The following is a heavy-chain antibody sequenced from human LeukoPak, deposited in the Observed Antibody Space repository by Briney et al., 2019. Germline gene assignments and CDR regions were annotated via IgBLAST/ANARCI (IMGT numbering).Heavy chain of an antibody. V-gene: IGHV1-18*01. CDR2: IRSYNGNT. CDR3: ARDSLQYYGSGSYRDFDY. J-gene: IGHJ4*02. Sequence: ASVKVSCKASGYTFTSYGISWVRQAPAQGLEWMGWIRSYNGNTNYAQKLQGRITMTTDTSTSTAYMKLRSLSSDDTAVQCCARDSLQYYGSGSYRDFDYWGQGTLVTVSS. CDR1: GYTFTSYG. D-gene: IGHD3-10*01.